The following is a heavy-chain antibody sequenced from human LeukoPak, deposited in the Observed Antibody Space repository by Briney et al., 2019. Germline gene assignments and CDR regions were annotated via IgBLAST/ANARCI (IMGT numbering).Heavy chain of an antibody. CDR3: ATAGLLGDAFDI. Sequence: GGSLRLSCAASGFTFSSYGMHWVRQAPGKGLEWVAFIRYDGSNKYYADSVKGRFTISRDNSKNTLYLQMNSLRSEDTAVYYCATAGLLGDAFDIWGQGTMVTVSS. CDR1: GFTFSSYG. V-gene: IGHV3-30*02. D-gene: IGHD1-26*01. J-gene: IGHJ3*02. CDR2: IRYDGSNK.